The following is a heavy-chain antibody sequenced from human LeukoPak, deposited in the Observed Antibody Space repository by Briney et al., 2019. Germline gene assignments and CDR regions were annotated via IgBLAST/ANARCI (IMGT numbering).Heavy chain of an antibody. V-gene: IGHV4-39*07. CDR2: IYYSGST. D-gene: IGHD2-15*01. CDR1: GGSISSSSYY. CDR3: ARSVEGYCRGGSCYSYSYYMDV. Sequence: SETLSLTCNVSGGSISSSSYYRGWIRQPPGKGLEWIGSIYYSGSTYYNPSLKSRVTISVDTSKNQFSLKLSSVTAADTAVYYCARSVEGYCRGGSCYSYSYYMDVWGKGTTVTVSS. J-gene: IGHJ6*03.